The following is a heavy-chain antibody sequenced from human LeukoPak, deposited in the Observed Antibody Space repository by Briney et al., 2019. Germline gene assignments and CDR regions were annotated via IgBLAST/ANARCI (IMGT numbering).Heavy chain of an antibody. J-gene: IGHJ4*02. CDR3: ARDYSQYSSSWYIGY. Sequence: PGGSLRLSCAASGFPFSSYAMNWVRQAPGKGLEWVSIIFGSGDTTYYADSVKGRFTVSRDNSKNTLYLQMNSLRAEDTAVYYCARDYSQYSSSWYIGYWGQGTLVTVSS. V-gene: IGHV3-23*01. D-gene: IGHD6-13*01. CDR2: IFGSGDTT. CDR1: GFPFSSYA.